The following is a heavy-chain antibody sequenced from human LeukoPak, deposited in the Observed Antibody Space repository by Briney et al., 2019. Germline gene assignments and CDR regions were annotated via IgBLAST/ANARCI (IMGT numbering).Heavy chain of an antibody. V-gene: IGHV4-39*02. CDR2: IYYSGST. D-gene: IGHD1-26*01. Sequence: SETLSLTCTVSSGSISNSSYYWGWIRQPPGKGLEWIGSIYYSGSTYYNPSLKSRVTISVDTSKNQLSLKLSSVTAADTAVYYCAREEWELRPLAFDIWGQGTMVTVSS. CDR1: SGSISNSSYY. CDR3: AREEWELRPLAFDI. J-gene: IGHJ3*02.